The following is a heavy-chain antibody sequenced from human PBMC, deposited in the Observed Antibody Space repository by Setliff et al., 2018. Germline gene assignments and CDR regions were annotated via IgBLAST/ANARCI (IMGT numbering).Heavy chain of an antibody. J-gene: IGHJ4*02. D-gene: IGHD3-10*01. V-gene: IGHV4-39*01. Sequence: PSETLSLTCSVSGGSISSGSYYWGWIRQSPGKGLEWIGSMYYSGSTYYNPSLKGRVTLSADTTKNQFSLKLTSMTAADTAVYFCARHLLVQGTYHFDYWGQGSPVTVSS. CDR2: MYYSGST. CDR1: GGSISSGSYY. CDR3: ARHLLVQGTYHFDY.